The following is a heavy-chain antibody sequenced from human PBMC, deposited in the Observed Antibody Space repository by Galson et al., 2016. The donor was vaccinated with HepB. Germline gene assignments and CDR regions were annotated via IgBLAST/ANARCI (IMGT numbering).Heavy chain of an antibody. CDR3: VRGVADRTLYFDN. Sequence: TLSLTCSVSGASISSGGYFWSWFRQHPGKSLEWLGYVYPSGSTFYNASLKSRLFISLTTSKNRFSLRLCSVTAADTAVYFCVRGVADRTLYFDNWGRGTLVSVSS. D-gene: IGHD2-15*01. J-gene: IGHJ4*02. CDR1: GASISSGGYF. V-gene: IGHV4-31*03. CDR2: VYPSGST.